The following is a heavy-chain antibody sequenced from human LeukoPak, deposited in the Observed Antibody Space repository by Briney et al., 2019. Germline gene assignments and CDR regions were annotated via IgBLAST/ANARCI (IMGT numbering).Heavy chain of an antibody. CDR3: ARSGVRYDSSGPFDY. V-gene: IGHV1-46*01. CDR2: INPSGGST. J-gene: IGHJ4*02. D-gene: IGHD3-22*01. CDR1: GYTFTSYY. Sequence: ASVKVSCKASGYTFTSYYMHWVRQAPGQGLEWMGIINPSGGSTSYAQKFQGRVTMTRDTSTGTVYMELSSLRSEDTAVYYCARSGVRYDSSGPFDYWGQGTLVTVSS.